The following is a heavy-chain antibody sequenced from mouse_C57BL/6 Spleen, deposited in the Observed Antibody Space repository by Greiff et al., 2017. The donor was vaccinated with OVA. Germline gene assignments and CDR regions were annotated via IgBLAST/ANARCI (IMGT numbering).Heavy chain of an antibody. J-gene: IGHJ3*01. CDR1: GYTFTGYW. Sequence: LQQSGAELMKPGASVKLSCKATGYTFTGYWIEWVKQRPGHGLEWIGEILPGSGSTNYNEKFKGKATFTADTSSNTAYMQLSSLTTEDSAIYYCARGSITTVDQAWFAYWGQGTLVTVSA. CDR2: ILPGSGST. V-gene: IGHV1-9*01. CDR3: ARGSITTVDQAWFAY. D-gene: IGHD1-1*01.